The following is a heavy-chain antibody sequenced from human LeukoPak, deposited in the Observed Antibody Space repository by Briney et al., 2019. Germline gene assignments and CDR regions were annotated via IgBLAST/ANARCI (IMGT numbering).Heavy chain of an antibody. D-gene: IGHD3-22*01. Sequence: GGSLRLSCAASGFTFSDYYMSWIRQAPGKGLEWVSYISSSGSTIYYADSVKGRFTIFRDNAKNSVYLQMNSLRAEDTAVYYCAREGGGITMIDWFDPWGQGTLVTVSS. CDR1: GFTFSDYY. CDR3: AREGGGITMIDWFDP. V-gene: IGHV3-11*04. J-gene: IGHJ5*02. CDR2: ISSSGSTI.